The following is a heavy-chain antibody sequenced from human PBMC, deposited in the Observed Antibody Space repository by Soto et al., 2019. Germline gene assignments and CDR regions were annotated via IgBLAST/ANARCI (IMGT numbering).Heavy chain of an antibody. V-gene: IGHV3-23*01. D-gene: IGHD3-16*01. CDR1: GFTFSSYA. CDR3: AKSPGNKKGAYYYYYYMDV. Sequence: EVQLLESGGGLVQPGGSLRLSCAASGFTFSSYAMSWVRQAPGKGLEWVSAISGSGGSTYYADSVKGRFTISRDNSKNTLYQQMNSLRAEDTAVYYCAKSPGNKKGAYYYYYYMDVWGKGTTVTVSS. CDR2: ISGSGGST. J-gene: IGHJ6*03.